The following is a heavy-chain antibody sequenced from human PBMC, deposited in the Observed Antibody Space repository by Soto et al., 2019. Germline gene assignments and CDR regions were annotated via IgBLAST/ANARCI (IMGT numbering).Heavy chain of an antibody. J-gene: IGHJ6*02. D-gene: IGHD2-15*01. V-gene: IGHV3-9*01. CDR2: ISWNSGSI. Sequence: GGSLRLSCAASGFTFDDYAMHWVRQAPGKGLEWVSGISWNSGSIGYADSVKGRFTISRDNAKNSLYLQMNSLRAEDTAVYYCAREGSRYCSGGSCYSDYYYGMDVWGQGTTVTVSS. CDR1: GFTFDDYA. CDR3: AREGSRYCSGGSCYSDYYYGMDV.